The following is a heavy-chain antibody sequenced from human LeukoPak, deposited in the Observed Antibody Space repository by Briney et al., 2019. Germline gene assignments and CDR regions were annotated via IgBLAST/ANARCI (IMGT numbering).Heavy chain of an antibody. CDR1: GFTFSSYS. J-gene: IGHJ4*02. V-gene: IGHV3-21*01. Sequence: GGSLRLSCAASGFTFSSYSMNWVRQAPGKGLEWVSSISSSSSYIYYADSVKGRFTISRDNAKNSLYLRMNSLRAEDTAVYYCARDRVTMGRGVIIGRDYWGQGTLVTVSS. D-gene: IGHD3-10*01. CDR2: ISSSSSYI. CDR3: ARDRVTMGRGVIIGRDY.